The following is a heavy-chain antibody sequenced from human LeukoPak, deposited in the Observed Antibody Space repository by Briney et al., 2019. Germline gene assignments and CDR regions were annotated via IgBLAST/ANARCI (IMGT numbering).Heavy chain of an antibody. V-gene: IGHV3-23*01. CDR1: GFIFTNYA. D-gene: IGHD3-16*01. Sequence: GGSLRLSCAASGFIFTNYAMNWVRQAPGKGLEWVSSMSGSGDYTYYADSAKGRFAISRDNSKITLYLQMNSLRAEDTAVYYCAKEDRGGLVDFWGQGTLVTVSS. CDR3: AKEDRGGLVDF. J-gene: IGHJ4*02. CDR2: MSGSGDYT.